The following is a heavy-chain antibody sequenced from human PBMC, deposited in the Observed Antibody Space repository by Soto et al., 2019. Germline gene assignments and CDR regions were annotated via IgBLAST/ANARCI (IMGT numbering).Heavy chain of an antibody. CDR3: ARLSYYGSGSYVHRITEFDY. CDR2: IYYSGST. D-gene: IGHD3-10*01. J-gene: IGHJ4*02. Sequence: SETLSLTCTVSGGSISSYYWSWIRQPPGKGLERIGYIYYSGSTNYNPSLKSRVTISVDTSKNQFSLKLSSVTAADTAVYYCARLSYYGSGSYVHRITEFDYWGQGTLVTVSS. CDR1: GGSISSYY. V-gene: IGHV4-59*08.